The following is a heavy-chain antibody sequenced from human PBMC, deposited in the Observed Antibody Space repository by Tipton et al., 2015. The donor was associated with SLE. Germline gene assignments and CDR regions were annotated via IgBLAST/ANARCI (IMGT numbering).Heavy chain of an antibody. CDR3: ARLTTAMDY. CDR1: GGSISSHY. D-gene: IGHD4-17*01. CDR2: IYYSGST. Sequence: TLSLTCTVSGGSISSHYWSWIRQPPGKGLEWIGYIYYSGSTNYNPSLKSRVTISVDTSKNQFSLKLSSVTAADTAVYYCARLTTAMDYWGQGTLVTVSS. V-gene: IGHV4-59*11. J-gene: IGHJ4*02.